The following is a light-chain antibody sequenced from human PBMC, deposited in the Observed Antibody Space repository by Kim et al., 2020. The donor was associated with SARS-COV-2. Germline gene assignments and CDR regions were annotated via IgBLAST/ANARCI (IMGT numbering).Light chain of an antibody. CDR1: QSVSSN. CDR3: QQYNNWPQT. Sequence: GSPGERAPLSCRASQSVSSNLAWYQQKPGQAPRLLICGASTRATGIPARFSGSGSGTEFTLTISSLQSEDFAVYYCQQYNNWPQTFGQGTKVDIK. J-gene: IGKJ1*01. V-gene: IGKV3D-15*01. CDR2: GAS.